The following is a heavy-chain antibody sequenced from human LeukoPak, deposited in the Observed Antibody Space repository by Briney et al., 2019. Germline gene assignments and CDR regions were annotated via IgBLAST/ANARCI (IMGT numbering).Heavy chain of an antibody. CDR1: GYTFTGYY. J-gene: IGHJ6*02. CDR2: INPNSGGT. D-gene: IGHD5-18*01. Sequence: ASVKVSCKASGYTFTGYYMHWVRQAPGQGLEWMGWINPNSGGTNYAQKFQGRVTMTRDTSISTAYMELSRLRYDDTAVYYCASARYSYGSNYYYYGMDVWGQGTTVTVSS. CDR3: ASARYSYGSNYYYYGMDV. V-gene: IGHV1-2*02.